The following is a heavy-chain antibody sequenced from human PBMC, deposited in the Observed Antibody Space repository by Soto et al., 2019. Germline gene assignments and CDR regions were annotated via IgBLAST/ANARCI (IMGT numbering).Heavy chain of an antibody. V-gene: IGHV3-15*01. CDR3: TTVLLWMNYYYYYMDV. Sequence: PGGSLRLSCTASGFTFINSAMSWVRQAPGKGLEWVGRIKSKTDGGTTDYAAPVKGRFTTSRDHPKNTLYLQMNSLKTEDTAVYYCTTVLLWMNYYYYYMDVWGKGTTVTVSS. CDR1: GFTFINSA. CDR2: IKSKTDGGTT. J-gene: IGHJ6*03. D-gene: IGHD2-15*01.